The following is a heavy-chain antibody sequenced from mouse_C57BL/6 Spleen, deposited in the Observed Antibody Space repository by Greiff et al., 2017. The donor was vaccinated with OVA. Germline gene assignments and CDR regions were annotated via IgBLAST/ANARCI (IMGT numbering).Heavy chain of an antibody. V-gene: IGHV1-76*01. D-gene: IGHD4-1*01. Sequence: VKLVESGAELVRPGASVKLSCKASGYTFTDYYINWVKQRPGQGLEWIARIYPGSGNTYYNEKFKGKATLTAEKSSSTAYMQLSSLTSEDSAVYFCASGNLYAMDYWGQGTSVTVSS. CDR2: IYPGSGNT. CDR1: GYTFTDYY. CDR3: ASGNLYAMDY. J-gene: IGHJ4*01.